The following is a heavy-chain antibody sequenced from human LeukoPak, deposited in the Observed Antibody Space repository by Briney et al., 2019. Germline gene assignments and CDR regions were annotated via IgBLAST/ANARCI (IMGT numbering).Heavy chain of an antibody. D-gene: IGHD1-26*01. V-gene: IGHV3-30*02. Sequence: GGSLRLSCAASGFTFSSSGMHWVRQAPGKGLEWVAFIDYDGRNAFYADSVKGRFTISRDNSKNTLYLQMNSLRAEDTAVYYCAKDPRRGVGFVGATFDYWGQGTLVSVSS. CDR2: IDYDGRNA. J-gene: IGHJ4*02. CDR3: AKDPRRGVGFVGATFDY. CDR1: GFTFSSSG.